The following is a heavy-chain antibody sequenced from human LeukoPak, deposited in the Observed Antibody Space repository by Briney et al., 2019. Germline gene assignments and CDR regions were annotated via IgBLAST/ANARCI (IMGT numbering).Heavy chain of an antibody. V-gene: IGHV3-7*01. CDR1: GFTFSSYW. D-gene: IGHD1-26*01. Sequence: GGSLRLSCVASGFTFSSYWMSWVRQAPGKGLECVADIKQDGSEKYYVDSVKGRFTISRDNAKNSLYLQMNSLRAEDTAVYYCAREGGRGSYSGTFDYWGQGTLVTVSS. CDR2: IKQDGSEK. J-gene: IGHJ4*02. CDR3: AREGGRGSYSGTFDY.